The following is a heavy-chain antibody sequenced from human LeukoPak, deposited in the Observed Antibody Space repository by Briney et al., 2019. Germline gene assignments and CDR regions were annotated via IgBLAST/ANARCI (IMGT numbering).Heavy chain of an antibody. D-gene: IGHD3-3*01. Sequence: PGASVKVSCKASGYTFTSYGISWVRQAPGQGLEWMGWISAYNGNTNYAQKFQGRVTMTRDTSISTAYMELSRLRSDDTAVYYCARSEAYYDFWSGYYPYYYYGMDVWGQGTTVTVSS. CDR2: ISAYNGNT. J-gene: IGHJ6*02. V-gene: IGHV1-18*01. CDR1: GYTFTSYG. CDR3: ARSEAYYDFWSGYYPYYYYGMDV.